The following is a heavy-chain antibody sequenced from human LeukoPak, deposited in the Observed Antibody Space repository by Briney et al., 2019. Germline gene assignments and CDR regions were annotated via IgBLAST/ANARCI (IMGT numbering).Heavy chain of an antibody. CDR2: IRYDGSNK. CDR1: GFTFSSYG. V-gene: IGHV3-30*02. J-gene: IGHJ4*02. CDR3: ARDGEGELLREVGSDY. Sequence: PGGSPRLSCAASGFTFSSYGMHWVRQAPGKGLEWVAFIRYDGSNKYYADSVKGRFTISRDNSKNTLYLQMNSLRAEDTAVYYCARDGEGELLREVGSDYWGQGTLVTVSS. D-gene: IGHD1-26*01.